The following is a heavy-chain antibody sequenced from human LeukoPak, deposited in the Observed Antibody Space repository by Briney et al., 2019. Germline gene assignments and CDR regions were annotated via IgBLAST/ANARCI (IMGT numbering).Heavy chain of an antibody. V-gene: IGHV3-23*01. CDR2: ISGTGGST. D-gene: IGHD6-13*01. CDR1: EFTFSSYA. J-gene: IGHJ4*02. CDR3: AKLSSWHHFDY. Sequence: GGSLRLSCAASEFTFSSYAMSWVRQAPGKGLEWVSAISGTGGSTYYADSVKGRFTISRDNSKNTLYLQMNCLRAEDTAVYYCAKLSSWHHFDYWGQGTLVTVSS.